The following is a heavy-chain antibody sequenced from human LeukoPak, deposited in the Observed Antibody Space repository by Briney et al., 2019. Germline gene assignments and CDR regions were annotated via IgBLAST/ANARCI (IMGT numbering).Heavy chain of an antibody. CDR1: GFTFSSYG. D-gene: IGHD5-12*01. CDR2: IRYDGSNK. CDR3: AKDLVVATITTPTHYMDV. Sequence: GGSLRLSCAASGFTFSSYGMHWVRQAPGKGLEWVAFIRYDGSNKYYADSVKGRFTISRDNSKNTLYLQMNSLRAEDTAVYYCAKDLVVATITTPTHYMDVWGKGTTVTISS. V-gene: IGHV3-30*02. J-gene: IGHJ6*03.